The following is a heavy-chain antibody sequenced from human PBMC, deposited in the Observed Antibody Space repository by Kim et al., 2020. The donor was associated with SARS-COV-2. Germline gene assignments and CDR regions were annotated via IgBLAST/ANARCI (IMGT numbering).Heavy chain of an antibody. J-gene: IGHJ6*02. Sequence: GGSLRLSCAASGFTFSSYAMHWVRQAPGKGLEWVAVISYDGSNKYYADSVKGRFTISRDNSKNTLYLQMNSLRAEDTAVYYCEGCSSTSCYYYYGMDVWGRGTTVTVSS. CDR1: GFTFSSYA. V-gene: IGHV3-30*04. D-gene: IGHD2-2*01. CDR3: EGCSSTSCYYYYGMDV. CDR2: ISYDGSNK.